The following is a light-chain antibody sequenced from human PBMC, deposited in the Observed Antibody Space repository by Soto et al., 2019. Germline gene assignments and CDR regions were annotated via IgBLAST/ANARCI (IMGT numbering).Light chain of an antibody. CDR3: QQYNSYSWT. J-gene: IGKJ1*01. Sequence: EIVLTQSPATLSLSPGERATLSCRASESVSTYLAWYQQRPGQAPRLLIYDASNRATGIPARFSGSGSGTDFTLSISGLEPEDFATYYCQQYNSYSWTFGQGTKVEIK. CDR2: DAS. CDR1: ESVSTY. V-gene: IGKV3-11*01.